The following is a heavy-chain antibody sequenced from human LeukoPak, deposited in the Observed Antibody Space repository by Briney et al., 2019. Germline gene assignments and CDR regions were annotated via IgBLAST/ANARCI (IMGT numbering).Heavy chain of an antibody. CDR3: ARDAGSGWYYEYYFDY. V-gene: IGHV7-4-1*02. J-gene: IGHJ4*02. Sequence: ASVKVSCKASGHTFTSYAMNWVRQAPGQGLEWMGWINTNTGNPTYAQGFTGRFVFSLDTSVSTAYLQISSLKAEDTAVYYCARDAGSGWYYEYYFDYWGQGTLVTVSS. CDR1: GHTFTSYA. D-gene: IGHD6-19*01. CDR2: INTNTGNP.